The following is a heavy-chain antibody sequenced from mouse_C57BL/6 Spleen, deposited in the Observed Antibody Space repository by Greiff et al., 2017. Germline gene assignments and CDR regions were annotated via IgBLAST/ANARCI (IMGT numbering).Heavy chain of an antibody. J-gene: IGHJ4*01. V-gene: IGHV1-82*01. CDR1: GYAFSSSW. CDR3: ARGGGNYYAMDY. D-gene: IGHD2-1*01. Sequence: VQLQESGPELVKPGASVKISCKASGYAFSSSWMNWVKQRPGKGLEWIGRIYPGDGDTNYNGKFKGKATLTADKSSSTAYMQLSSLTSEDSAVYFCARGGGNYYAMDYWGQGTSVTGSS. CDR2: IYPGDGDT.